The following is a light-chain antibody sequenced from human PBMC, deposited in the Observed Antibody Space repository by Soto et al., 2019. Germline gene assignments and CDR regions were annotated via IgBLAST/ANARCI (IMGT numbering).Light chain of an antibody. CDR2: EVS. CDR3: SSYTSSSTLV. J-gene: IGLJ1*01. V-gene: IGLV2-14*01. CDR1: SSDVGGYNY. Sequence: QSVLTQPASVSGSPGQSITISCTGTSSDVGGYNYVSWYQQHPGKAPKLMIYEVSNRPSGVSNRFSGSKSGNTASLTISGLQAEEEADYYCSSYTSSSTLVFGTGTKGTVL.